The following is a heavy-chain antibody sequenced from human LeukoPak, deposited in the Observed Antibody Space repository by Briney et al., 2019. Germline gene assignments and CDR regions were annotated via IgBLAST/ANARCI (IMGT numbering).Heavy chain of an antibody. Sequence: SETLSLTCAVYGGSFSGYYWSWIRQPPGKGLEWIGEINHSGSTNYNPSFKSRVTISVDTSKNQFSLKLSSVTAADTAVYYCARRYCSGGSCYVGAFDIWGQGTMVTVSS. V-gene: IGHV4-34*01. CDR2: INHSGST. J-gene: IGHJ3*02. CDR3: ARRYCSGGSCYVGAFDI. D-gene: IGHD2-15*01. CDR1: GGSFSGYY.